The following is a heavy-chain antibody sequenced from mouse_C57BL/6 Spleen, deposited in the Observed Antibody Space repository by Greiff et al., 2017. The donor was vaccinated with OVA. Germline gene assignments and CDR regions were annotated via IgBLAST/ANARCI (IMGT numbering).Heavy chain of an antibody. CDR3: ARGSLLRSSWGYARDY. J-gene: IGHJ4*01. D-gene: IGHD1-1*01. CDR1: GYSFTGYY. Sequence: VQLQQSGPELVKPGASVKISCKASGYSFTGYYMNWVKQSPEKSLEWIGEINPSNGGTTYNQKFKAKATLTVAKSYSTAYLQLKSLTSEYAAVYYCARGSLLRSSWGYARDYWGQGTSVTVSS. V-gene: IGHV1-42*01. CDR2: INPSNGGT.